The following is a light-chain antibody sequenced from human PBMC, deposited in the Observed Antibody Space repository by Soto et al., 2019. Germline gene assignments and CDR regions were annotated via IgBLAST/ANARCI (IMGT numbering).Light chain of an antibody. V-gene: IGKV3-20*01. J-gene: IGKJ5*01. CDR3: QQYGSSPIT. Sequence: EIVLTQSPGTLSLSAGESATLLCRASQFVSSRNLAWYQQKPGQAPRLLIYGASSRATGLPDRFSGSGSGTDFTLTITPLEPEDFAVYFCQQYGSSPITFGQGTRLDIK. CDR1: QFVSSRN. CDR2: GAS.